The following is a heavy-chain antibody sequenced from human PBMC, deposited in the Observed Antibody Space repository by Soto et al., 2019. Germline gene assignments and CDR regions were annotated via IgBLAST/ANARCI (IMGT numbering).Heavy chain of an antibody. CDR2: IYPGDSDT. CDR1: GYGFSTYW. V-gene: IGHV5-51*01. Sequence: PGESLKISCKASGYGFSTYWIGWVRQMPGKGLEWMGMIYPGDSDTRYRPSFQGQVTISADKPTTTAYLQWSSLKASDTAMYYCAREYCSGGSCYFGWFDPWGQGTLVTVSS. J-gene: IGHJ5*02. CDR3: AREYCSGGSCYFGWFDP. D-gene: IGHD2-15*01.